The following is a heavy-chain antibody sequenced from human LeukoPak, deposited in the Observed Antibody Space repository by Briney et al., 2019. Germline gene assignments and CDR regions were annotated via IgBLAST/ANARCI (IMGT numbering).Heavy chain of an antibody. Sequence: GGSLRLSCAASGFTFSSCGMHWVRQAPGKGLEWVAVISYDGSNKYYADSVKGRFTISRDNSKNTLYLQMNSLRAEDTAVYYCAEAKGYCSGGSCYFGAFDIWGQGTMVTVSS. D-gene: IGHD2-15*01. J-gene: IGHJ3*02. CDR2: ISYDGSNK. CDR3: AEAKGYCSGGSCYFGAFDI. CDR1: GFTFSSCG. V-gene: IGHV3-30*18.